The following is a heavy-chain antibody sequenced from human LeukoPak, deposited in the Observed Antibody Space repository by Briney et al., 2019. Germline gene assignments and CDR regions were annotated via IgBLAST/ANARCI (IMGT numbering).Heavy chain of an antibody. V-gene: IGHV3-30*18. J-gene: IGHJ4*02. CDR1: GFTFSTYG. D-gene: IGHD4-17*01. Sequence: PGGSLRLSCAASGFTFSTYGMHWVRQAPGKGLEWVAVISYDGSNKYYADSVKGRFTISRDNSKNTLYLQMNSLRPEDTALYYCTKDRVLYGDYGPFDYWGQGTLVTVSS. CDR2: ISYDGSNK. CDR3: TKDRVLYGDYGPFDY.